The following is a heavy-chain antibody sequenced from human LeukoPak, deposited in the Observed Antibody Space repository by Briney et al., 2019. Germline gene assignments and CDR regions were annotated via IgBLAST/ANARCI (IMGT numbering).Heavy chain of an antibody. J-gene: IGHJ4*02. D-gene: IGHD2-15*01. Sequence: GGSLRLSCAASGFTFSTYSMNWVRQAAGRGLEWVSNIDNSGGSTYYADSVKGRFTISRDNSKNTLYLQVNSLRAEDTAVYYCARDRGSNDPIDYWGQGTLVTVSS. CDR3: ARDRGSNDPIDY. CDR2: IDNSGGST. CDR1: GFTFSTYS. V-gene: IGHV3-23*01.